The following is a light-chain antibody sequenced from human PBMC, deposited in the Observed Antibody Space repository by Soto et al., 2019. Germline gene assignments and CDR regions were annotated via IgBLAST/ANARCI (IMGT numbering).Light chain of an antibody. CDR2: LGS. CDR1: QSLLHSDGYNY. CDR3: MQALQTPLT. J-gene: IGKJ4*01. V-gene: IGKV2-28*01. Sequence: DIVMTQSPLSLPVIAGEPASISRKSSQSLLHSDGYNYLDWYLQKPGQSPQLLIYLGSNRASGVPDRFSGSGSGTDFTLKISRVEAEDVGTYYCMQALQTPLTFGGGTKVDIK.